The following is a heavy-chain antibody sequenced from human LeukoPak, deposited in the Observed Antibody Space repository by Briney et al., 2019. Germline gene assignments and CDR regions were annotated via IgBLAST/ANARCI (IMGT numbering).Heavy chain of an antibody. D-gene: IGHD4-17*01. J-gene: IGHJ4*02. V-gene: IGHV5-51*01. CDR3: ATSVDDYGDYFDY. CDR2: ICPGDSDT. Sequence: GESLKISCKGSGYSFTSYWIGWVRQMPGKGLEWMGIICPGDSDTRYSPSFQGQVTISADKSISTAYLQWSSLKASDTAMYYCATSVDDYGDYFDYWGQGTLVTVSS. CDR1: GYSFTSYW.